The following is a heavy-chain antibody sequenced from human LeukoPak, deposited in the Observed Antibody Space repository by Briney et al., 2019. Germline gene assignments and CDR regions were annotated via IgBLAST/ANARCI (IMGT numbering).Heavy chain of an antibody. CDR3: AKETIEDGYGDY. Sequence: PGGSLRLSCAASGFTFSSYVMHWVRQAPGKGLEWVAFIRYDGSNKYYADSVKGRFTISRDNSKNTLYLQMNSLRAEDTAVYYCAKETIEDGYGDYWGQGTLVTVSS. CDR2: IRYDGSNK. J-gene: IGHJ4*02. V-gene: IGHV3-30*02. D-gene: IGHD5-24*01. CDR1: GFTFSSYV.